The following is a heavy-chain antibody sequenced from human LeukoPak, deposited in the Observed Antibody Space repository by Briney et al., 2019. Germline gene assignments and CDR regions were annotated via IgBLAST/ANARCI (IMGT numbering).Heavy chain of an antibody. Sequence: ASVKVSCKASGYTFTSYAMNWVRQAPGQGLEWMGWINTNTGNPTYAQGFTGRFVFSLDTSVSTAYLQISSLKAEDTAVYYCARPCQDYYDSTPFFDYWGQGTLVTVSS. V-gene: IGHV7-4-1*02. CDR1: GYTFTSYA. D-gene: IGHD3-22*01. J-gene: IGHJ4*02. CDR2: INTNTGNP. CDR3: ARPCQDYYDSTPFFDY.